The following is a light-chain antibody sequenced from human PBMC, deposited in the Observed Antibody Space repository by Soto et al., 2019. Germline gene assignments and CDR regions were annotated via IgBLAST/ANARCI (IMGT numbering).Light chain of an antibody. V-gene: IGKV1-9*01. CDR2: AAS. Sequence: DIQLTQSPSFLSASVGDRVTITCRASQGISSYLAWYQQKPEKAPKLLIYAASTLQSGVPSRFSGSGSGTEFTLTISSLQPEDFATYYCQQLNYYPLTFGGGTKVDIK. J-gene: IGKJ4*01. CDR1: QGISSY. CDR3: QQLNYYPLT.